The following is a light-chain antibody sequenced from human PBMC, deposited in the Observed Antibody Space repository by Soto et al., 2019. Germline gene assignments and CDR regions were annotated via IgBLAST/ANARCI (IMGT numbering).Light chain of an antibody. J-gene: IGKJ4*01. CDR3: QQYDNWTLT. V-gene: IGKV3-15*01. Sequence: EIVITQSPATLSVSPGERATLSCRASQSVESNLAWYQQKPGQAPRILIFGASTRETGIPARFSGSGAGTEFTRTISSLQSEDFGVYFCQQYDNWTLTFGGGTKVDIK. CDR2: GAS. CDR1: QSVESN.